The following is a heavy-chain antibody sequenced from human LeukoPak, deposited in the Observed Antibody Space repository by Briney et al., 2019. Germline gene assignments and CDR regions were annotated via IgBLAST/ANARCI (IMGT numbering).Heavy chain of an antibody. Sequence: GGSLTLSCAASGFTFSSYGMHWVRQAPGKGLEWVADIPYDGSNKYYADSVKGRFTISRDNSKNTLYLQMNSLRAEDTAVYYCVRQTPVHEQWQPLLYYWGQGTLVTVSS. J-gene: IGHJ4*02. CDR1: GFTFSSYG. V-gene: IGHV3-30*02. CDR3: VRQTPVHEQWQPLLYY. CDR2: IPYDGSNK. D-gene: IGHD6-19*01.